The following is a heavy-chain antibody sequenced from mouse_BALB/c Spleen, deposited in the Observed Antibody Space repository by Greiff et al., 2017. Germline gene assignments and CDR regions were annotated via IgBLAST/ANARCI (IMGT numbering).Heavy chain of an antibody. Sequence: EVQLQQSGPDLVKPSQSLSLTCTVTGYSITSGYSWHWIRQFPGNKLEWMGYIHSSGSTNYNPSLKSRISITRDTSKNQFFLQLNSVTTEDTATYYCAREGNYVSAMDYWGQGTSVTVSS. CDR1: GYSITSGYS. CDR3: AREGNYVSAMDY. J-gene: IGHJ4*01. D-gene: IGHD2-1*01. V-gene: IGHV3-1*02. CDR2: IHSSGST.